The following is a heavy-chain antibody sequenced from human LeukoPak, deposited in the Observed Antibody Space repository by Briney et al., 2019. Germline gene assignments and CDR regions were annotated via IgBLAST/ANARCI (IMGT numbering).Heavy chain of an antibody. V-gene: IGHV1-69*04. Sequence: SVKVSCKASGGTFSSYAISWVRQAPGQGLEWMGRIIPIFGIANYAQKFQGRVTITADKSTSTAYMELSSLRSEDAAVYYCAIGLGADYGGNSGVGGMDVWGQGTTVTVSS. J-gene: IGHJ6*02. CDR1: GGTFSSYA. CDR2: IIPIFGIA. CDR3: AIGLGADYGGNSGVGGMDV. D-gene: IGHD4-23*01.